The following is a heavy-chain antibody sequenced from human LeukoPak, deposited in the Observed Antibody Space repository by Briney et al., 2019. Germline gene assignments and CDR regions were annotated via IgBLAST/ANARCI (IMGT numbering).Heavy chain of an antibody. Sequence: ASVKVSCKASGGTFSSYAISWVRQAPGQGLEWMGGIIPIFGTANYAQKFQGRVTITADESTSTAYMELSSLRSEDTAVYYCAINYGDYEARTFDYWGQGTLVTVSS. CDR2: IIPIFGTA. V-gene: IGHV1-69*01. D-gene: IGHD4-17*01. CDR1: GGTFSSYA. J-gene: IGHJ4*02. CDR3: AINYGDYEARTFDY.